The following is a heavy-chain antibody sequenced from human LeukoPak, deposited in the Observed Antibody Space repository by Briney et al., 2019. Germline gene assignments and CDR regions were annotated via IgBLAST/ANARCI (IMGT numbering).Heavy chain of an antibody. D-gene: IGHD3-10*01. CDR2: ISYDGSNK. J-gene: IGHJ6*02. Sequence: PGGSLRLSCAAYGFTFSSYAMHWVRQAPGKGLEWAAVISYDGSNKYYADSVKGRFTISRDNSKNTLYLQMNSLRAEDTAVYYCARSQYYGSGNEAYGMDVWGQGTTVTVSS. CDR3: ARSQYYGSGNEAYGMDV. V-gene: IGHV3-30-3*01. CDR1: GFTFSSYA.